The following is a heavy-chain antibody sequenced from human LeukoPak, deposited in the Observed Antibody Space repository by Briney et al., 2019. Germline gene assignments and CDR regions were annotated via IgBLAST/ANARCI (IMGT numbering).Heavy chain of an antibody. J-gene: IGHJ4*02. V-gene: IGHV3-23*01. CDR1: GFTFSNYA. Sequence: GGSLRLSCAASGFTFSNYAMSWVRQAPGMGLEWVSAIGGGGTTYYADSVKGRFTISRDNSKDTLYLQMNGLRAEDMALYYCAKSRVLTAAGTLGYWGQGTLVTVSS. CDR2: IGGGGTT. D-gene: IGHD6-13*01. CDR3: AKSRVLTAAGTLGY.